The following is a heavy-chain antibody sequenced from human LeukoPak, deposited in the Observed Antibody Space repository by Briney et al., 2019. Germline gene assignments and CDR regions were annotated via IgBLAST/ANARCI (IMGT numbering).Heavy chain of an antibody. CDR3: ARVAAEVVGVPGAIGFGWLRRDYYYMDV. CDR1: GFTFSSYA. J-gene: IGHJ6*03. CDR2: ISYDGSNK. D-gene: IGHD2-2*02. Sequence: PGGSLRLSCAASGFTFSSYAMHWVRQAPGKGLEWVAVISYDGSNKYYADSVKGRFTISRDNSKNTLYLQMNSLRAEDTAVYYCARVAAEVVGVPGAIGFGWLRRDYYYMDVWGKGTTVTVSS. V-gene: IGHV3-30*04.